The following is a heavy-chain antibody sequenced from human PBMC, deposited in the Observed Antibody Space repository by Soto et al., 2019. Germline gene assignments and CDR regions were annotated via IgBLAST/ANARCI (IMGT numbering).Heavy chain of an antibody. CDR2: IYYSGST. CDR3: ARRTMTTANYDAFDI. J-gene: IGHJ3*02. CDR1: GGSVNSTSYS. Sequence: PSDTMSLTCTASGGSVNSTSYSLSWKKQPPGKGLEWIGSIYYSGSTYYNPSLKSRVTISVDTSKNQFSLKLSSVTAADTAVYYCARRTMTTANYDAFDIWGQGTMVTVSS. V-gene: IGHV4-39*01. D-gene: IGHD4-17*01.